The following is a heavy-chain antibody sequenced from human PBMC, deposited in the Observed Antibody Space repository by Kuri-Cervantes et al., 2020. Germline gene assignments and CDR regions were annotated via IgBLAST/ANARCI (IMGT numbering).Heavy chain of an antibody. CDR2: IYYSGST. D-gene: IGHD2-2*01. V-gene: IGHV4-34*09. CDR1: GGSFSGYY. J-gene: IGHJ4*02. CDR3: ARWVVPAAFDY. Sequence: LRLSCAVYGGSFSGYYWSWVRQPPGKGLEWIGYIYYSGSTYYNPSLKSRVTISVDTSKNQFSLKLSSVTAADTAVYYCARWVVPAAFDYWGQGTLVTVSS.